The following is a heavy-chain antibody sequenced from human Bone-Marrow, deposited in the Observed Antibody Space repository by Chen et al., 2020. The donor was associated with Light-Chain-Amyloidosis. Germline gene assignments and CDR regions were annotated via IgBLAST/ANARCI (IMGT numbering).Heavy chain of an antibody. CDR3: VKSLIPSRYLYHYYMDV. CDR2: ISSNSGSI. Sequence: EVQLVGSGGGLVQPGRSLRLSCAASGFTFNVYARSWVRQGPGKGLEWVSGISSNSGSIGYADSVKGRFSISRDNAKNYLHLQMNSLRPEDTALYYCVKSLIPSRYLYHYYMDVWGKGTTVIVSS. J-gene: IGHJ6*03. D-gene: IGHD1-1*01. V-gene: IGHV3-9*01. CDR1: GFTFNVYA.